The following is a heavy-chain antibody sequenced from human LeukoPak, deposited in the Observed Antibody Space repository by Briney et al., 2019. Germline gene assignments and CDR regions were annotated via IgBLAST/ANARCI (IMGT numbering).Heavy chain of an antibody. Sequence: SVKPSCAPSAYTSTGYYIHWVRQAPGHGLEWMGGIIPIFGTTNYTQTIPARVTITADKSTSTTYMALSGLISDDSAVYYCEKNRGYSSSPKWGWGKGTTVTAS. V-gene: IGHV1-69*06. CDR1: AYTSTGYY. CDR2: IIPIFGTT. CDR3: EKNRGYSSSPKWG. D-gene: IGHD6-13*01. J-gene: IGHJ6*01.